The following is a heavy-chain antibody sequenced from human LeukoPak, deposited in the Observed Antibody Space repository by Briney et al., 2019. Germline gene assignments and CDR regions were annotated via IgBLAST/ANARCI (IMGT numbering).Heavy chain of an antibody. V-gene: IGHV4-34*01. Sequence: SETLSLTCAVYGDSFSGYYWSWIRQPPGKGLEWIGSNTYYNPSLKSRVTISVDTSKNQFSLKVRSLTAADTAVYYCASSYSSSDQKIDYWGQGILVTVSS. J-gene: IGHJ4*02. CDR2: NT. CDR3: ASSYSSSDQKIDY. CDR1: GDSFSGYY. D-gene: IGHD3-22*01.